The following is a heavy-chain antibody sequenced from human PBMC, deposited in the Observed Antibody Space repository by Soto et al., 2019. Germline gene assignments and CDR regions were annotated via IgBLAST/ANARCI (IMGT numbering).Heavy chain of an antibody. CDR3: ARPGEKGPFDY. V-gene: IGHV3-33*01. D-gene: IGHD3-10*01. CDR2: IWYDGSNK. CDR1: GFTFSSYG. Sequence: QVQLVESGGGVVQPGRSLRLSCAASGFTFSSYGMHWVRQAPGKGLEWVAVIWYDGSNKYYADSVKGRFTISRDNSKNTLYLQMNSLRAEDTAVYYCARPGEKGPFDYWGQGTLVTVSS. J-gene: IGHJ4*02.